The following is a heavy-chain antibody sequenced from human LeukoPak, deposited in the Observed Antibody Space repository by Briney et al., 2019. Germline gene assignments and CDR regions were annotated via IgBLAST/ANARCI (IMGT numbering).Heavy chain of an antibody. CDR2: IYTTGST. V-gene: IGHV4-61*02. Sequence: SETPSLTCTVSGVSIANTCYYWNWLRQPAGKGLEWIGRIYTTGSTDYNPSLKSRVTISLDTARNQFSLKLSSVTAADTAVYYCARRQDGHDDWGEGTLVTVSS. J-gene: IGHJ4*02. CDR3: ARRQDGHDD. CDR1: GVSIANTCYY.